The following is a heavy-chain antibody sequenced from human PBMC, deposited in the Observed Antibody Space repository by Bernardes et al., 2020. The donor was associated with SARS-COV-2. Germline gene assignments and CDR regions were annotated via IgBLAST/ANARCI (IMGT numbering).Heavy chain of an antibody. V-gene: IGHV3-21*01. Sequence: GGSLRLSCEASGFTFSSYAMNWVRQAPGKGLQWVSSITTRSNYIQYTDSVEGRFTISRDIAKNSLYLEMTSLRAEDTAIYYCARILRDNGFGSGYYDLWGRGTLVTVSS. D-gene: IGHD4-17*01. CDR2: ITTRSNYI. J-gene: IGHJ2*01. CDR3: ARILRDNGFGSGYYDL. CDR1: GFTFSSYA.